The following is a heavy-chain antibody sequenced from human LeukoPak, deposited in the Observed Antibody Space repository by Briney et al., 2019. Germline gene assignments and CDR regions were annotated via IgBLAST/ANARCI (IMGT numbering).Heavy chain of an antibody. CDR1: GFTFSSYN. V-gene: IGHV3-21*01. D-gene: IGHD1-1*01. J-gene: IGHJ3*02. CDR2: ISGSSSYI. CDR3: ARDPLADAFDI. Sequence: GSLRLSCAASGFTFSSYNMNWVRLAPGKGLEWVSSISGSSSYIYYADSVKGRFTISRDDAKNSLYLQMNSLRAEDTAVYYCARDPLADAFDIWGQGTMVTVSS.